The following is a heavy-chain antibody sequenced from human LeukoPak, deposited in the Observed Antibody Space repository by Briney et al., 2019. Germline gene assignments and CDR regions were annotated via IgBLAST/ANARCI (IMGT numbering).Heavy chain of an antibody. CDR3: ARLLDNDSSGDPDTFDM. CDR1: GGSISSHY. D-gene: IGHD3-22*01. V-gene: IGHV4-59*11. J-gene: IGHJ3*02. CDR2: LFYSGRT. Sequence: PSETLSLTCTVSGGSISSHYWSWIRQPPGKGLEWIGFLFYSGRTKYNPSLQSRVTISVDTSENNFSPKLTSVTAADTAVYYCARLLDNDSSGDPDTFDMWGQGTVVTVSS.